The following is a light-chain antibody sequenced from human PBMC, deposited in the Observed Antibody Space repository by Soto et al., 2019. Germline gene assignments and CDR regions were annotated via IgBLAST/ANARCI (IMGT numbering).Light chain of an antibody. Sequence: EIVLTQSPGTLSLSPGERATLSCRASQSVSSSYLAWYQQKPGQAPRLLIYGASSRATGIPDRFSGSGSEKDFTLTISRLEPEDFAVYYCQQYGSSPYTFGEGTKLEIK. CDR1: QSVSSSY. V-gene: IGKV3-20*01. CDR2: GAS. CDR3: QQYGSSPYT. J-gene: IGKJ2*01.